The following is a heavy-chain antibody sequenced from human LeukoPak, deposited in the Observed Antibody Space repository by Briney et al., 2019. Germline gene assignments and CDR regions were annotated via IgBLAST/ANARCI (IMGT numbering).Heavy chain of an antibody. V-gene: IGHV1-24*01. CDR3: ATIVIYDILTGYYNKAFDI. D-gene: IGHD3-9*01. CDR2: FDPEDGET. CDR1: GYTLTELS. J-gene: IGHJ3*02. Sequence: ASVKVSCKVSGYTLTELSMHWVRQAPGKGLEWMGGFDPEDGETIYAQKFQGRVTMTEDTSTDTAYMELSSLRSEDTVVYYCATIVIYDILTGYYNKAFDIWGQGTMVTVSS.